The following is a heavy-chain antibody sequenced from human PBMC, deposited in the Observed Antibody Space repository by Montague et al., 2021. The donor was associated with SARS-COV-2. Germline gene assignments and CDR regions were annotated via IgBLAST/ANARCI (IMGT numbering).Heavy chain of an antibody. CDR1: GFTFSNYP. CDR2: ISYDARNT. V-gene: IGHV3-30*04. CDR3: ARDWIRGIPDYFDY. D-gene: IGHD2-2*03. Sequence: SLRLSCAASGFTFSNYPMHWVRQAPGRGLEWVAVISYDARNTFHADSVKGRFTISRGNSRDTLYLQMHSLRPEDTAVYYCARDWIRGIPDYFDYWGQGTLVTVSS. J-gene: IGHJ4*02.